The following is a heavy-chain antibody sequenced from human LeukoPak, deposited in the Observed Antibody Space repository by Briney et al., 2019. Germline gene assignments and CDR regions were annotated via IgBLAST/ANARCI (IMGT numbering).Heavy chain of an antibody. D-gene: IGHD2-15*01. V-gene: IGHV3-74*01. CDR3: ARGGLHGAFDI. CDR1: GFTFSSYW. Sequence: GGSLRLSCAASGFTFSSYWMHWVRQAPGKGLVWVSRINSDGSSTTYADSVKGRFTISRDNAKNTLYLQMNSLRAEDTAVYYCARGGLHGAFDIWGQGTMVTVSS. CDR2: INSDGSST. J-gene: IGHJ3*02.